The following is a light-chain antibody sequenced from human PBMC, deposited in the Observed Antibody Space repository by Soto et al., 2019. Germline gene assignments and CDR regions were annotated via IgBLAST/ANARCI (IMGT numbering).Light chain of an antibody. CDR1: RSVAGY. CDR3: QQRSSRNT. CDR2: DGS. V-gene: IGKV3-11*01. Sequence: EIVLTQSPATLSLSPGERATLSCRASRSVAGYLAWYQQRPGQAPRLLMYDGSNRATGIPARFSGSGSGTDFNLTISRLEPEYFGIYYCQQRSSRNTFGQGTKLEIK. J-gene: IGKJ2*01.